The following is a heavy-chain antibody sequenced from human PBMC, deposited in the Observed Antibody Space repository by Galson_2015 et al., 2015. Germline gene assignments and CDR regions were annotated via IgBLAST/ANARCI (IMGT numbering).Heavy chain of an antibody. V-gene: IGHV3-23*01. CDR2: ITASGGSP. Sequence: SLRLSCAASGFTFSSYAMGWVRQAPGKGLEWVSLITASGGSPYYADSVKRPFTISRDNSKNTLYLQMNSLRAEDTAMYYCAKGVGSDFYYANDYWGQGTLVTVSS. D-gene: IGHD3-22*01. CDR1: GFTFSSYA. CDR3: AKGVGSDFYYANDY. J-gene: IGHJ4*02.